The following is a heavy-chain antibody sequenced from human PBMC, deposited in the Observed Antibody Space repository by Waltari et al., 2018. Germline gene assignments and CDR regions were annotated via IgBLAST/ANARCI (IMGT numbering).Heavy chain of an antibody. V-gene: IGHV1-8*01. CDR1: GYTFTSYD. Sequence: VQSGAEVKKTGASAKGACKASGYTFTSYDINWVRQATGQGLEWMGWMNPNSGNTGYAQKFQGRVTMTRNTSISTAYMELSSLRSEDTAVYYCARGNFDSYIDYWGQGTLVTVSS. CDR3: ARGNFDSYIDY. CDR2: MNPNSGNT. J-gene: IGHJ4*02.